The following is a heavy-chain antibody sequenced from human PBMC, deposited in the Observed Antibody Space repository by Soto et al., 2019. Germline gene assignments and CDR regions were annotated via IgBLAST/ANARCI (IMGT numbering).Heavy chain of an antibody. CDR1: GFTFSSYA. CDR2: ISGSGGST. V-gene: IGHV3-23*01. D-gene: IGHD3-9*01. J-gene: IGHJ6*02. Sequence: GESLRLSCAASGFTFSSYAMSWVRQAPGKGLEWVSAISGSGGSTYYADSVKGRFTISRDNSKNTLYLQMNSLRAENTAVYYCAKARAVLRYSPYGMDFWGQGTTVTVSS. CDR3: AKARAVLRYSPYGMDF.